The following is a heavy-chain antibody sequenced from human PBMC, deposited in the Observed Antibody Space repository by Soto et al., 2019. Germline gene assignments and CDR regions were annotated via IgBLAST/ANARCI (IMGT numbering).Heavy chain of an antibody. Sequence: QVQLVQSGAEVKKPGASVKVSCKASGYTFTSYGISWVRQAPGQGLECMGWISAYNGNTNYAQKLQGRVTMTTDTSTSTAYMELRSLRSDDTAVYYCARDRRDIVVVVAATPVDPWGQGTLVTVSS. CDR3: ARDRRDIVVVVAATPVDP. D-gene: IGHD2-15*01. CDR1: GYTFTSYG. CDR2: ISAYNGNT. V-gene: IGHV1-18*01. J-gene: IGHJ5*02.